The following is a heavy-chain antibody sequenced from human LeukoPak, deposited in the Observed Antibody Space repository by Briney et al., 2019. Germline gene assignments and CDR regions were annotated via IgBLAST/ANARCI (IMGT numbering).Heavy chain of an antibody. D-gene: IGHD6-13*01. J-gene: IGHJ4*02. CDR1: AFTFSSYG. V-gene: IGHV3-30*02. CDR3: ASDPQPAKIAAAGRDY. Sequence: GGSLRLSCAASAFTFSSYGMHWVRQAPGKGLEWVAFIRYDEGNEYYADSVKGRFTISRDNSKSTLYLQMNTLRAEDTAVYYCASDPQPAKIAAAGRDYWGQGTLVTVSS. CDR2: IRYDEGNE.